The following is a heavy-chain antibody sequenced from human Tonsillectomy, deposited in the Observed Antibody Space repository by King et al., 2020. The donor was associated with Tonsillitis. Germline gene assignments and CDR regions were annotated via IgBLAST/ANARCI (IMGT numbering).Heavy chain of an antibody. CDR3: ASQRFRQQMEPGTYYFDY. CDR2: IKSKTDGGTT. CDR1: GFTFSNAW. Sequence: VQLVESGGGLVKPGGSLRLSCAASGFTFSNAWMSWVRQAPGKGLEWVGRIKSKTDGGTTDYAAPVKGRFTISRDDSKNTLYLQMNSLKTEDTAVYYCASQRFRQQMEPGTYYFDYWGQGTLVTVSS. D-gene: IGHD6-13*01. J-gene: IGHJ4*02. V-gene: IGHV3-15*01.